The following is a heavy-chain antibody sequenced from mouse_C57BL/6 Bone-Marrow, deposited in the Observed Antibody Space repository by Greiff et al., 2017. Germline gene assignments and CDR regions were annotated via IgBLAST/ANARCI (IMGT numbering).Heavy chain of an antibody. CDR2: IDPENGDT. D-gene: IGHD2-3*01. CDR3: TTYDGYLFAY. J-gene: IGHJ3*01. V-gene: IGHV14-4*01. CDR1: GFNIKDDY. Sequence: EVQLQQSGAELVRPGASVKLSCTASGFNIKDDYMHWVKQRPEQGLEWIGWIDPENGDTEYASKFQGKATITADTSSNTAYLQLSSLTSEDTAVYYCTTYDGYLFAYWGQGTLVTVSA.